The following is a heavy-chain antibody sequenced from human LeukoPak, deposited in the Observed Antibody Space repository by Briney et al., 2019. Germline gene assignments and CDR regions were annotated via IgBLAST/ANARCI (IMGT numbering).Heavy chain of an antibody. D-gene: IGHD3-3*01. CDR3: ARGLNDSWTGENY. CDR1: GGSISSYY. CDR2: INHSGST. Sequence: SETLSLTCTVSGGSISSYYWSWIRQPAGKGLEWIGEINHSGSTNYNPSLKSRVTISLDTSKSQFSLKVRYVTAADTAVYYCARGLNDSWTGENYWGQGTLVTVSS. J-gene: IGHJ4*02. V-gene: IGHV4-34*01.